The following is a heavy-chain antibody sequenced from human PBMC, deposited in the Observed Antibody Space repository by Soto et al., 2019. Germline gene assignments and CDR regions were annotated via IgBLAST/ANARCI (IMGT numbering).Heavy chain of an antibody. CDR1: GDSISSLNW. CDR3: VRVPNY. J-gene: IGHJ4*02. V-gene: IGHV4-4*02. CDR2: IHHNGNT. Sequence: QVQLQESGPGLVKPSGTLSLTCTVSGDSISSLNWWSWVRQPPGKGLEWLGQIHHNGNTDYNASLKSRVTISIDKSKNQFSLNLHSVTVADTAVYYCVRVPNYWGQGTLVTVSS.